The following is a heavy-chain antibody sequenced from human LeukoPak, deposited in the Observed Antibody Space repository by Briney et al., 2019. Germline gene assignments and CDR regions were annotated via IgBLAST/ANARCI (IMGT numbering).Heavy chain of an antibody. Sequence: GESLKISCKASGYSFTTHWIGWVRQMPGKGLEWMGILHPGDSDTRYSPSFQGRVTISADKSISTAYLQWSSLKASDTAMYYCARHSPYSSGRRDYWGQGTLVTVSS. CDR3: ARHSPYSSGRRDY. V-gene: IGHV5-51*01. CDR1: GYSFTTHW. D-gene: IGHD6-19*01. CDR2: LHPGDSDT. J-gene: IGHJ4*02.